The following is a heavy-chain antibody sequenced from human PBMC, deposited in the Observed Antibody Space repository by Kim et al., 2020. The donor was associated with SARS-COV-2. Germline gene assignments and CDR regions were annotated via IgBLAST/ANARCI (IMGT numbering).Heavy chain of an antibody. CDR3: AIDGYSSSWYGHPPDFDY. Sequence: GGSLRLSCAASGFTFSSYGMHWVRQAPGKGLEWVAVIWYDGSNKYYADSVKGRFTISRDNSKNTLYLQMNSLRAEDTAVYYCAIDGYSSSWYGHPPDFDYWGQGTLVTVSS. V-gene: IGHV3-33*01. CDR1: GFTFSSYG. D-gene: IGHD6-13*01. J-gene: IGHJ4*02. CDR2: IWYDGSNK.